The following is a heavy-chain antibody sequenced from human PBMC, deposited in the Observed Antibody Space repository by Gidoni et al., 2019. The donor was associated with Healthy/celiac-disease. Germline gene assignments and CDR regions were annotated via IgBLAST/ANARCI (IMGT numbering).Heavy chain of an antibody. V-gene: IGHV3-48*02. CDR2: ISSSSSTI. CDR1: GFTFSSYS. D-gene: IGHD3-22*01. CDR3: ARADYYDSSGYYPNDY. J-gene: IGHJ4*02. Sequence: VQLVESGEGWVQPGGSLGLSCAASGFTFSSYSMNWVRQAPGKGLEWVSYISSSSSTIYYADSVKGRFTISRDNAKNSLYLQMNSLRDEDTAVYYCARADYYDSSGYYPNDYWGQGTLVTVSS.